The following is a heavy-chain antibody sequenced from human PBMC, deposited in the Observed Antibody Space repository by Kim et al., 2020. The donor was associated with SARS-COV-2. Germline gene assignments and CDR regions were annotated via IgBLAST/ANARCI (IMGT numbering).Heavy chain of an antibody. V-gene: IGHV1-69*13. CDR2: IIPIFGTA. Sequence: SVKVSCKASGGTFSSYAISWVRQAPGQGLEWMGGIIPIFGTANYAQKFQGRVTITADESTSTAYMELSSLRSEDTAVYYCAREDGSTAGPFDYWGQGTLVTVSS. J-gene: IGHJ4*02. CDR1: GGTFSSYA. CDR3: AREDGSTAGPFDY. D-gene: IGHD6-13*01.